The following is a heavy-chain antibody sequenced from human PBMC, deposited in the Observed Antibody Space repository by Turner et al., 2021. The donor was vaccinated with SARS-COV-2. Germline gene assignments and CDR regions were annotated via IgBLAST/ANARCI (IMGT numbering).Heavy chain of an antibody. V-gene: IGHV3-30*18. D-gene: IGHD3-10*01. J-gene: IGHJ4*02. Sequence: QVQLVASGGGVVQPGRSLRPSCAASVFTFRSYGMHWVRQAPGKGLEWVAVISYDGSNKYYADSVKGRFTISRDNSKNTLYLQMNSLRDEDTAVYYCAKDGAPFLLYFGEPTFYFDYWGQGTLVTVSS. CDR1: VFTFRSYG. CDR2: ISYDGSNK. CDR3: AKDGAPFLLYFGEPTFYFDY.